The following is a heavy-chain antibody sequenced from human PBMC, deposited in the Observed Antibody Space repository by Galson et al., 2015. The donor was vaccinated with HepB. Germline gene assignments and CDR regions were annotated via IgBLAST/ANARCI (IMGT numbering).Heavy chain of an antibody. D-gene: IGHD3-22*01. J-gene: IGHJ4*02. CDR3: ARAGLGVTMIVVVTPDY. CDR1: GFTFSDYY. Sequence: SLRLSCAASGFTFSDYYMSWVRQAPGKGLEWVSYISSTSDYTNSADSVKGRFTISRDNAKNSLYLQMNSLRAEDTAVYYCARAGLGVTMIVVVTPDYWGQGTLFTVSS. V-gene: IGHV3-11*05. CDR2: ISSTSDYT.